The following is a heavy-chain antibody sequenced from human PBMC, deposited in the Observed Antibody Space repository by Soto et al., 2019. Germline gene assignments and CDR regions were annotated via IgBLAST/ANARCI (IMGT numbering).Heavy chain of an antibody. CDR2: TNQDGGEK. CDR1: GFTFSDYW. V-gene: IGHV3-7*01. Sequence: GGSLRLSCAASGFTFSDYWMTWVRQVPGKGLEWVANTNQDGGEKNYVDSVRGRFTISRDNARNSLYLQMNSLRDEDTAVYYCGRDRPSRMSGVDYWGQGTLVPVSS. J-gene: IGHJ4*02. CDR3: GRDRPSRMSGVDY. D-gene: IGHD2-15*01.